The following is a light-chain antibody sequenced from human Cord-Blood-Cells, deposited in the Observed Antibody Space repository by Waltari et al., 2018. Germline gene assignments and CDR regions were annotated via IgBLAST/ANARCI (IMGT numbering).Light chain of an antibody. Sequence: IQLTQSPSSLSASVGDRVTITCRASQGISSYLAWYQQKPGKAPKLLIYAASTLQSGVPSRSSGSGSGTDFTLTISSLEPEDFATYYGQQLISYRYTFGQGTLLEIK. CDR1: QGISSY. CDR2: AAS. CDR3: QQLISYRYT. V-gene: IGKV1-9*01. J-gene: IGKJ2*01.